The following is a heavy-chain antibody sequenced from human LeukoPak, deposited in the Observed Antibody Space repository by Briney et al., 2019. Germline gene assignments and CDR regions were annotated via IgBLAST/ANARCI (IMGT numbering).Heavy chain of an antibody. V-gene: IGHV4-34*01. CDR3: ARRLRGTPFDY. CDR2: INHSGST. CDR1: GGSFSGYY. J-gene: IGHJ4*02. Sequence: ETLSLTCAVYGGSFSGYYWSWIRQPPGKGLEWIGEINHSGSTNYNPSLKSRVTISVDTSKNQFSLKLSSVTAADTAVYYCARRLRGTPFDYWGQGTLVTVSS. D-gene: IGHD2-15*01.